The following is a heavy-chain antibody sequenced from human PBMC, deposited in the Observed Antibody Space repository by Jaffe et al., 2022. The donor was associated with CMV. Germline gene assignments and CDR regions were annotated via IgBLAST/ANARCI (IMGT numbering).Heavy chain of an antibody. J-gene: IGHJ5*02. V-gene: IGHV3-23*01. Sequence: EVQLLESGGGLVQPGGSLRLSCAASGFTFSSYAMSWVRQAPGKGLEWVSAISGSGGSTYYADSVKGRFTISRDNSKNTLYLQMNSLRAEDTAVYYCAKNALDSWYADNWFDPWGQGTLVTVSS. CDR3: AKNALDSWYADNWFDP. D-gene: IGHD6-13*01. CDR2: ISGSGGST. CDR1: GFTFSSYA.